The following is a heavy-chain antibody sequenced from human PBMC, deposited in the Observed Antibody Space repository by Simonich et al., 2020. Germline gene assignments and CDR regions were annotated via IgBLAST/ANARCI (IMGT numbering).Heavy chain of an antibody. V-gene: IGHV4-59*08. CDR2: IYYSGST. CDR3: ARLPDY. J-gene: IGHJ4*02. CDR1: GGSISNYY. Sequence: QVQLQESGPGLVKPSETLSLTCTVSGGSISNYYWSWIRHPPGKGLEWIGYIYYSGSTNYNPSLKRRVTISVDTSKNQFSLKLSSVTAADTAVYYCARLPDYWGQGTLVTVSS.